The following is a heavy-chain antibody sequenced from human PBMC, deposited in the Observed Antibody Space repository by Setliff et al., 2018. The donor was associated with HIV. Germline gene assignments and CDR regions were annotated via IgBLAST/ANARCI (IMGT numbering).Heavy chain of an antibody. CDR1: GGSIRSSSSY. CDR2: IYYSGST. J-gene: IGHJ4*02. CDR3: ARVVDADYLDY. V-gene: IGHV4-39*01. D-gene: IGHD2-15*01. Sequence: SETLSLTCTVSGGSIRSSSSYWGWIRQPPGKGLEWLGIIYYSGSTYYKPSLKSRVTISVDTSKNQFSLKLNSVTAADTAMYYCARVVDADYLDYWGQGTPVTVSS.